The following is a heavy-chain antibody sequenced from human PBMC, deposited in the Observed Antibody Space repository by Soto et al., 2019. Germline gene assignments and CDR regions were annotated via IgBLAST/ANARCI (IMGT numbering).Heavy chain of an antibody. Sequence: GVLRLSCTASGFTFGDYAMSWFRQAPGKGLEWVGFIRSKAYGGTTEYAASVKGRFTISRDDSKSIAYLQMNSLKTEDTAVYYCSTKIVGARSPPYYFDYWGQGTLVTVSS. J-gene: IGHJ4*02. V-gene: IGHV3-49*03. CDR1: GFTFGDYA. D-gene: IGHD1-26*01. CDR2: IRSKAYGGTT. CDR3: STKIVGARSPPYYFDY.